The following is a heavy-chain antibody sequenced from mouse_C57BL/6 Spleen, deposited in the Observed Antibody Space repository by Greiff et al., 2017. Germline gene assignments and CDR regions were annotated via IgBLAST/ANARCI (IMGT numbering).Heavy chain of an antibody. CDR3: ARFITTVVGDY. CDR2: IYPGDGDT. CDR1: GYAFSSSW. Sequence: QVQLKESGPELVKPGASVKISCKASGYAFSSSWMNWVKQRPGKGLEWIGRIYPGDGDTNYNGKFKGKATLTADKSSSTAYMQLSSLTSEDSAVYFCARFITTVVGDYWGQGTTRTVSS. J-gene: IGHJ2*01. D-gene: IGHD1-1*01. V-gene: IGHV1-82*01.